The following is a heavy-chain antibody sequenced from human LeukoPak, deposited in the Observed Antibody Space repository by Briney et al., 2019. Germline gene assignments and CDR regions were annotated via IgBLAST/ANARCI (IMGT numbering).Heavy chain of an antibody. Sequence: ASVKVSCKASGYTFTGYYMHWGRQAPGQGLEWMGWINPNSGGTNYEQKFQGRVTMTRDTSIRKAYMELSRMRSDDTAVYYCARVRYYYDSSGYYGTKKLFDYWGQGTLVTVSS. V-gene: IGHV1-2*02. CDR1: GYTFTGYY. CDR3: ARVRYYYDSSGYYGTKKLFDY. CDR2: INPNSGGT. J-gene: IGHJ4*02. D-gene: IGHD3-22*01.